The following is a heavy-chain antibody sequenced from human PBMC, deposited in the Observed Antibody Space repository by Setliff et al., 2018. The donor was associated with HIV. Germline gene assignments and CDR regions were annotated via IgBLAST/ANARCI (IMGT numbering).Heavy chain of an antibody. V-gene: IGHV3-49*04. J-gene: IGHJ6*03. CDR1: GFTFGDYA. Sequence: GGSLRLSCTASGFTFGDYAMTWVRQAPGKGLEWVGFIRGEPYGGATKYAGYVKGRFSISSDDSKSNAYLQMSSLKIEDTAVYFCTRGTQNQLLHYYYYYRDVWGNGTTVTVSS. CDR2: IRGEPYGGAT. D-gene: IGHD6-6*01. CDR3: TRGTQNQLLHYYYYYRDV.